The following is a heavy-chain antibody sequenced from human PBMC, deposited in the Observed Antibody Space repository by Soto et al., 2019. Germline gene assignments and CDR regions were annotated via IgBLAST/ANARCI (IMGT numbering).Heavy chain of an antibody. CDR1: GGSISSYH. J-gene: IGHJ6*02. CDR2: VHYSWGS. D-gene: IGHD3-10*01. Sequence: QVQLQESGPGLVKPSETLSLSCTVSGGSISSYHWSWIRQTPGKGLEWIGYVHYSWGSKDNPSLQSPVPISLGTAKRQFSLQLTSGTATETAVYYCARQGFGARHGLVDVWGQGTTVTVSS. V-gene: IGHV4-59*08. CDR3: ARQGFGARHGLVDV.